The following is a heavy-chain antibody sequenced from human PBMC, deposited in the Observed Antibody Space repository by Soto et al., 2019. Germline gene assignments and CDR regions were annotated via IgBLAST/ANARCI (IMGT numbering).Heavy chain of an antibody. CDR3: AADGPVDFWSGYYNWTFDY. Sequence: SVKVSCKASGFTFTSSAVQWVRQARGQRLEWIGWIVVGSGNTNYAQKFQERVTITRDMSTSTAYMELSSLRSEDTAVYYCAADGPVDFWSGYYNWTFDYWGQGTLVTVSS. D-gene: IGHD3-3*01. J-gene: IGHJ4*02. CDR2: IVVGSGNT. CDR1: GFTFTSSA. V-gene: IGHV1-58*01.